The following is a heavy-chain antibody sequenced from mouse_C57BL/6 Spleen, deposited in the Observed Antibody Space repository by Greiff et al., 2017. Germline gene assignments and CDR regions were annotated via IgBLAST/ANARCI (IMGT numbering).Heavy chain of an antibody. J-gene: IGHJ1*03. D-gene: IGHD1-1*01. V-gene: IGHV1-74*01. CDR3: AIFGIYYYGNRDFGV. CDR2: INPSDSDT. CDR1: GYTFTSYW. Sequence: QVQLKQPGAELVKPGASVKVSCKASGYTFTSYWMHWVKQRPGQGLEWIGRINPSDSDTNYNQKFKGKATLTVDKSSSTAYMQLSSRTSEDSAVYYCAIFGIYYYGNRDFGVWGTGTTVTVSS.